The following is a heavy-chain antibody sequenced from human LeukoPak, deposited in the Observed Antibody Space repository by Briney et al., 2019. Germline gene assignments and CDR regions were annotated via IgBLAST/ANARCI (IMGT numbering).Heavy chain of an antibody. J-gene: IGHJ4*02. CDR1: GGSISSGGYY. CDR3: ARVHDYSSYFDH. CDR2: IYYSGST. Sequence: PSETLSLTCTVSGGSISSGGYYWSWIRQHPGKGLEWIGYIYYSGSTYYNPSLKSRVTISVDTSKNQFSLKLSSVTAADTAVYYCARVHDYSSYFDHWGQGTLVTVSS. V-gene: IGHV4-31*03. D-gene: IGHD4-11*01.